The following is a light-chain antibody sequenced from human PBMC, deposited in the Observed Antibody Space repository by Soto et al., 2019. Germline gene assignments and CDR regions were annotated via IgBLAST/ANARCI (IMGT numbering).Light chain of an antibody. CDR1: SSDVGGYKY. J-gene: IGLJ2*01. Sequence: QSALTQRASVSGSPGQSITISCTGTSSDVGGYKYVSWYQQHPGKAPKLMIYEVSNRPSGVSNRFSGSKSGNTASLTISGLQAEDEADYYCSSYTSSSTLEVVFGGGTKLTVL. V-gene: IGLV2-14*01. CDR2: EVS. CDR3: SSYTSSSTLEVV.